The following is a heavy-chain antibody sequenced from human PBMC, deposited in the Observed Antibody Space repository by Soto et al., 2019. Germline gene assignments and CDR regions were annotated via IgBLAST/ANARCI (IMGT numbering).Heavy chain of an antibody. CDR3: AKDKVVTAPTYYYGMDV. Sequence: VQLVESGGGVVQPGRSLRLSCAASGFTFSSYGMHWVRQAPGKGLEWVAVISYDGSNKYYADSVKGRFTISRDNSKNTLYLQMNSLRAEDTAVYYCAKDKVVTAPTYYYGMDVWGQGTTVTVSS. CDR2: ISYDGSNK. J-gene: IGHJ6*02. CDR1: GFTFSSYG. V-gene: IGHV3-30*18. D-gene: IGHD2-21*02.